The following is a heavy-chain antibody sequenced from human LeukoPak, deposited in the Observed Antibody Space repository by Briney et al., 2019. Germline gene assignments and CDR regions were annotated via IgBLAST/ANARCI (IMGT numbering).Heavy chain of an antibody. CDR1: GGSISSYY. Sequence: SETLSLTCTVSGGSISSYYWSWIRQPPGKGLEWIGYIYYSGSTNYNPSLKSRVTISVDTSKNQLSLKQSSVTAADTAVYYCARRIEMATILPEHAFDIWGQGTMVTVSS. CDR3: ARRIEMATILPEHAFDI. CDR2: IYYSGST. J-gene: IGHJ3*02. D-gene: IGHD5-24*01. V-gene: IGHV4-59*08.